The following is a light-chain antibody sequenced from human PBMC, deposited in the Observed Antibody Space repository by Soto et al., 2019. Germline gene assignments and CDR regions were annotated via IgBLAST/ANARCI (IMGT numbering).Light chain of an antibody. CDR2: DVS. CDR3: QQYDSYSWT. J-gene: IGKJ1*01. Sequence: DIQMTQSPSTLSASVGERVTITCRASQSISNWLAWYQQKPGKAPKLLIYDVSSFESGVPSRFSGSGSGTELILTISSLQPDDFATYYCQQYDSYSWTFGQGTKVEMK. V-gene: IGKV1-5*01. CDR1: QSISNW.